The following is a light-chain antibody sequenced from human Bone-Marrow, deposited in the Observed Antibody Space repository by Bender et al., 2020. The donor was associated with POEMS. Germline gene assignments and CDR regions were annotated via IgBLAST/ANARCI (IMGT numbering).Light chain of an antibody. J-gene: IGLJ2*01. V-gene: IGLV1-47*01. CDR3: AAWDDSLNGVL. Sequence: QSMMTQPPSTSGTPGQRVTISCSGSSSNIGSNYVYWYQQLPGAAPKPLIYRNDQRASGVPDRFSGSKSDTSASLAISGLRSEDEADYYCAAWDDSLNGVLFGGGTKLTVL. CDR1: SSNIGSNY. CDR2: RND.